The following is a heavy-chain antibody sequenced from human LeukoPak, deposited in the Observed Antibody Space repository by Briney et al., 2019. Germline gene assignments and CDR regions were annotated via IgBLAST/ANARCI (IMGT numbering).Heavy chain of an antibody. CDR3: PRSPEGDSSRYFSCVNFQH. D-gene: IGHD3-22*01. V-gene: IGHV3-30*02. CDR1: GVSYRIYA. J-gene: IGHJ1*01. Sequence: GGSLRLSSAPAGVSYRIYAIRWVRQAPEKELWCVAYIRDEASNKSYADSVRGGLTIPRDKPKNSLYLQLNSLRAGDTAVYYCPRSPEGDSSRYFSCVNFQHWGQGALVTVSS. CDR2: IRDEASNK.